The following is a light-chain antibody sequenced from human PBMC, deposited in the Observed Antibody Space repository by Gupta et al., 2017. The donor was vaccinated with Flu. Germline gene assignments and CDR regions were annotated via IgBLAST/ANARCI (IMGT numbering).Light chain of an antibody. CDR3: CSYAGGPWV. J-gene: IGLJ3*02. CDR1: SSDVGGYNY. V-gene: IGLV2-11*01. CDR2: DVS. Sequence: QSALTQPRSVSGSPGPSVTISCTGTSSDVGGYNYVSWYQQHPGKAPKLMIYDVSNWPSGVPDRFSGSKSGNTASLTISGLQAEDEADYYCCSYAGGPWVFGGGTKLTVL.